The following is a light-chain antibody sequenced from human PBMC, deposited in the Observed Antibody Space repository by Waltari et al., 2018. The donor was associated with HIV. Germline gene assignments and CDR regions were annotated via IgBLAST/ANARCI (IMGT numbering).Light chain of an antibody. V-gene: IGKV4-1*01. Sequence: DIVMTQSPDSLAVSLGERATINCKSIQSVLYSSSNKNSLAWYQQKPGQPPKLLIYWASTREPGVPDRFSGSGSGTDFTLTISSLQAEDVAVYYCQQYYNTPYTFGQGTKLEIK. CDR2: WAS. CDR1: QSVLYSSSNKNS. J-gene: IGKJ2*01. CDR3: QQYYNTPYT.